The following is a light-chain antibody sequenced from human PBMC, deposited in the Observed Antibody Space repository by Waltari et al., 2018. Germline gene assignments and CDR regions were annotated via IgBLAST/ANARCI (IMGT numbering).Light chain of an antibody. CDR3: QQSNGYPLT. J-gene: IGKJ4*01. Sequence: DIQMSQSPSSLSASVGDRVTITCRASQGINNYLNWYQQKPGKAPKLLIFYTDTLASWVPSRFSGSGSGTEFTLTISSLQPEDFATYYCQQSNGYPLTFGGGTKVEI. CDR1: QGINNY. CDR2: YTD. V-gene: IGKV1-17*01.